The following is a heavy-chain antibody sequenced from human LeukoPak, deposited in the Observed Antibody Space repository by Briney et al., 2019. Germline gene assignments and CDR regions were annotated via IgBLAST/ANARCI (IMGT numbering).Heavy chain of an antibody. J-gene: IGHJ5*02. CDR3: ATDLIHYYASGAKT. V-gene: IGHV3-21*01. Sequence: PGGSLRLSCAASGLTFSSYNMNWVRQAPGKGLEWVSSISTSGIYIYYADSVKGRFTISRDNAKKSLYLQMNSLRAEDTAVYFCATDLIHYYASGAKTWGQGTLVTVSS. CDR2: ISTSGIYI. CDR1: GLTFSSYN. D-gene: IGHD3-10*01.